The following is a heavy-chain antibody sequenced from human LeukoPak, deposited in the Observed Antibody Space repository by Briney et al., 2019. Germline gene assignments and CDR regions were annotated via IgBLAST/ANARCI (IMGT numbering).Heavy chain of an antibody. CDR2: IKKDGSDK. CDR3: ARSMDSGYFDN. Sequence: GGSLRLSCAASGFTFSSYWMSWVRQAPGKGLEWVANIKKDGSDKYYVDSVKGRFAISRDNAKSSLYLQMNSLRAEDTALYYCARSMDSGYFDNWGQGTLVTVSS. CDR1: GFTFSSYW. J-gene: IGHJ4*02. D-gene: IGHD1-26*01. V-gene: IGHV3-7*01.